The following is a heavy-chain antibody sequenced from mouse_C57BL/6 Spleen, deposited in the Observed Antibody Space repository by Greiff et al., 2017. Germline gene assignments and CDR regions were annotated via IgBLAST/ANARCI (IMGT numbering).Heavy chain of an antibody. V-gene: IGHV1-15*01. CDR2: IDPETGGT. Sequence: QVQLQQSGAELVRPGASVTLSCKASGYTFTDYEMHWVKQTPVHGLEWIGAIDPETGGTAYNQKFKGKAILTADKSSSTAYMELRSLTSEDSAVYYCTKSLDSSGYSWFAYWGQGTLVTVSA. CDR3: TKSLDSSGYSWFAY. J-gene: IGHJ3*01. CDR1: GYTFTDYE. D-gene: IGHD3-2*02.